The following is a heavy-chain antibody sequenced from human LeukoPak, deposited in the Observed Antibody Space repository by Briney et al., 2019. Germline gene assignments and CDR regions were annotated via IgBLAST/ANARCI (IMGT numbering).Heavy chain of an antibody. D-gene: IGHD2-2*01. CDR1: GGTFSSYA. Sequence: EASVKVSCKASGGTFSSYAISWVRRAPGQGLEWMGGIIPIFGTANYAQKFQGRVTITTDESTSTAYMELSSLRSEDTAVYYCAGGPIRYCSSTSCLDPYYYYYMDVWGKGTTVTVSS. V-gene: IGHV1-69*05. CDR2: IIPIFGTA. CDR3: AGGPIRYCSSTSCLDPYYYYYMDV. J-gene: IGHJ6*03.